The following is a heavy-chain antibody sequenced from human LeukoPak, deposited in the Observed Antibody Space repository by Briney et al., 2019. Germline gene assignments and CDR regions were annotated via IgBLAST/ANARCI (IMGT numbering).Heavy chain of an antibody. Sequence: GAPVKVSCKASGYTFTSYDINWVRQATGQGLEWMGWMNPNSGNTGYAQKFQGRVTMTRNTSISTAYMELSSLRSEDTAVYYCASGGERIQGAVDYWGQGTLVTVSS. D-gene: IGHD6-19*01. CDR3: ASGGERIQGAVDY. J-gene: IGHJ4*02. CDR1: GYTFTSYD. V-gene: IGHV1-8*01. CDR2: MNPNSGNT.